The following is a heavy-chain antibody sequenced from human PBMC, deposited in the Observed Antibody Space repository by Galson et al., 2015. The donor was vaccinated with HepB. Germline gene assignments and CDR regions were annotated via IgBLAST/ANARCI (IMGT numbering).Heavy chain of an antibody. Sequence: SLRLSCAASGFTFSSYGMHWVRQAPGKGLEWVAVISYDGSNKYYADSVKGRFTISRDNSKNTLYLQMNSLRAEDTAVYYCAKDRRRFGELRPYYFDYWGQGTLVTVSS. CDR2: ISYDGSNK. D-gene: IGHD3-10*01. CDR3: AKDRRRFGELRPYYFDY. J-gene: IGHJ4*02. V-gene: IGHV3-30*18. CDR1: GFTFSSYG.